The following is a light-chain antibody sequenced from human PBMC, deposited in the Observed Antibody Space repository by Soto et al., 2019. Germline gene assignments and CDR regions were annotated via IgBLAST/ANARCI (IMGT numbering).Light chain of an antibody. CDR2: GAS. Sequence: EIVLTQSPGTLSLSPGERATLSCRASQSVSNNYLASHQQRPGQAPRLLIFGASNGATGVPDRFTGSASWTDFTLTISRLQPEDFALYFCQQYASSPVTFGGGTKVDIK. CDR3: QQYASSPVT. J-gene: IGKJ4*01. V-gene: IGKV3-20*01. CDR1: QSVSNNY.